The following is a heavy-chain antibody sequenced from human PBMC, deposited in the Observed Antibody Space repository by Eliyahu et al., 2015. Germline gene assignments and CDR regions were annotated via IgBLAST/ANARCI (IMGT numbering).Heavy chain of an antibody. D-gene: IGHD6-19*01. CDR3: ARQDGSPRGWYQDY. Sequence: QLQLQESGPGLVKPSETLSLTCTVSGGSIXSSSYYWGWIRQPPGKGLEWIGSIYYSGSTYYXPXLKSRVTISVDTSKNQFSLKLSSVTAADTAVYYCARQDGSPRGWYQDYWGQGTLVTVSS. J-gene: IGHJ4*02. CDR2: IYYSGST. V-gene: IGHV4-39*01. CDR1: GGSIXSSSYY.